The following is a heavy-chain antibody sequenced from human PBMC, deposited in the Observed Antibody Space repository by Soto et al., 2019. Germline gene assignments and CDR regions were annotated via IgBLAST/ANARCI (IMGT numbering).Heavy chain of an antibody. CDR3: ARGGDIVLVPAAMMDPLGNWFDP. Sequence: SETLSLTYTVSGGSISSGDYYWSWIRQPPGKGLEWIGYIYYSGSTYYNPSLKSRVTISVDTSKNQFSLKLSSVTAADTAVYYCARGGDIVLVPAAMMDPLGNWFDPWGQGTLVTVSS. J-gene: IGHJ5*02. CDR1: GGSISSGDYY. CDR2: IYYSGST. V-gene: IGHV4-30-4*01. D-gene: IGHD2-2*01.